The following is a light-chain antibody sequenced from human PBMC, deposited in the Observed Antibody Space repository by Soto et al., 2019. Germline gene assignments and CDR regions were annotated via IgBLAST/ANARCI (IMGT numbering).Light chain of an antibody. CDR2: DVS. V-gene: IGLV2-14*03. CDR1: SSDVGSYNS. CDR3: SSFTSSSSYV. J-gene: IGLJ1*01. Sequence: QSALAQPASVSGSPGLSITISCTGTSSDVGSYNSVSWYQQYPGKAPTLMIHDVSNRPSGVSNRFSGSKSGNTASLTISGLQAEDEADYYCSSFTSSSSYVFGSGIKVTVL.